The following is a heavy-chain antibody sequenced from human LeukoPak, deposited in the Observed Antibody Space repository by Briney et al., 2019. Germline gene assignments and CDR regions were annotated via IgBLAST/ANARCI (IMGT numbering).Heavy chain of an antibody. J-gene: IGHJ4*02. CDR3: ARGRWGGSGSYSYFDY. CDR2: ISSSGTSI. Sequence: GGPLRLSCAASGFTFSTYEMNWVRQAPGKGLERVSYISSSGTSIYYADSVKGRFTISRDNAKNSLYLQMNSLRAEDAAVYYCARGRWGGSGSYSYFDYWGQGTLVTVSS. D-gene: IGHD3-10*01. V-gene: IGHV3-48*03. CDR1: GFTFSTYE.